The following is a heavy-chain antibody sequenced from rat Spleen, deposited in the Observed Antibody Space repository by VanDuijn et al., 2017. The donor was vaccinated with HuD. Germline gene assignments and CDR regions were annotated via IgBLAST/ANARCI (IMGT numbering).Heavy chain of an antibody. CDR3: ARHGWGYYYVMDA. D-gene: IGHD1-12*02. J-gene: IGHJ4*01. Sequence: EVQLVESDGGLVQPGRSLKLSCAASGFTFSDYYMAWVRQAPTKGLEWVASISYEGSSTYYGDSVKGRFTISRDNAKSTLYLQMNSLRSEDTATYYCARHGWGYYYVMDAWGQGASVTVSS. CDR1: GFTFSDYY. CDR2: ISYEGSST. V-gene: IGHV5-22*01.